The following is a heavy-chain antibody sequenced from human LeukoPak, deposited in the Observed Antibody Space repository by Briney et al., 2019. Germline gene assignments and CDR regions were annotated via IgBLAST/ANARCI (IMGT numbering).Heavy chain of an antibody. J-gene: IGHJ6*03. Sequence: GGSLRLSCAASGFTFSSYGMHWVRQAPGKGLEWVAFMRYDGSNKYYADSVKGRFTISRDNFKNTLYLQMNSLRAEDTAVYYCAKGSRYYDFWSGHEGSYYYYYMDVWGKGTTVTVSS. D-gene: IGHD3-3*01. V-gene: IGHV3-30*02. CDR3: AKGSRYYDFWSGHEGSYYYYYMDV. CDR1: GFTFSSYG. CDR2: MRYDGSNK.